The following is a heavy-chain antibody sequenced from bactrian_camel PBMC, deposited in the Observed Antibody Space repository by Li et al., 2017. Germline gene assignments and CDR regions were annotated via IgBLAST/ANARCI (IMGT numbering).Heavy chain of an antibody. CDR1: GFTFSSYW. D-gene: IGHD5*01. CDR3: AAFALYGLGTARCADFGY. Sequence: HVQLVESGGGSVQAGGSLTLSCVGSGFTFSSYWIYWVRQAPGKGLEWVSAISTDGHTTYYSDSLKGRFTISRDNAKNTVYLQMNSLKPEDTAMYYCAAFALYGLGTARCADFGYWGQGTQVTVS. J-gene: IGHJ6*01. V-gene: IGHV3S1*01. CDR2: ISTDGHTT.